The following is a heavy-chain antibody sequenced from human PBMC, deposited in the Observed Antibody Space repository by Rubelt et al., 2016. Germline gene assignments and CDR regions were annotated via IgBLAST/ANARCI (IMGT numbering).Heavy chain of an antibody. CDR3: ARGKEGLGVTMMDY. V-gene: IGHV4-34*01. D-gene: IGHD3-22*01. J-gene: IGHJ4*02. CDR2: INHSGST. CDR1: GGSFSGYY. Sequence: QVQLQQWGAGLLKPSETLSLTCAVYGGSFSGYYWSWIRQPPGKGLEWIGEINHSGSTNYNPSLKSRVTISVETSKNKLSLKLSFWTAADKAVYYCARGKEGLGVTMMDYWGQGTLVTVSS.